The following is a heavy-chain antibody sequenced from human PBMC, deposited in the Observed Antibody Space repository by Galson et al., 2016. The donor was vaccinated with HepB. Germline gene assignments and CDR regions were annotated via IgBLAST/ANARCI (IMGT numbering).Heavy chain of an antibody. J-gene: IGHJ3*01. CDR3: AREGFNAFDV. D-gene: IGHD3-3*01. CDR2: IHSGGST. V-gene: IGHV3-53*01. Sequence: SLRLSCAASGFTVRTPYMSWVRQAPGKGLEWVSVIHSGGSTYHADSVKGRFTVSRDDSKNTVYLQMNSLRVEDTAIYYCAREGFNAFDVWGQGTVVTISS. CDR1: GFTVRTPY.